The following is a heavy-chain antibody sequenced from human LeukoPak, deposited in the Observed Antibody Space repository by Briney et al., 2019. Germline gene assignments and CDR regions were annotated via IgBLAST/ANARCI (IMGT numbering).Heavy chain of an antibody. D-gene: IGHD5-24*01. CDR3: ARATGGYNYYFDY. Sequence: GGSLRLSCVTSGFAFGIHGMHWVRQAPGKGLEWVSSISSSNSYIYYADSVKGRFTITRDNAKNSLYLQMNSLRVEDTAVYYCARATGGYNYYFDYWGQGTLVTVSS. J-gene: IGHJ4*02. V-gene: IGHV3-21*01. CDR1: GFAFGIHG. CDR2: ISSSNSYI.